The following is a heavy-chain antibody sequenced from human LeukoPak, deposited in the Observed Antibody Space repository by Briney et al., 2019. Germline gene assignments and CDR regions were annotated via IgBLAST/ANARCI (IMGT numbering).Heavy chain of an antibody. CDR2: MFHSGRT. Sequence: SQTLSLTCAVSGASISSAGYSWSWIRQPPGKGLEWIGYMFHSGRTYYNESLKSRVTISVDRSKNQFSLNLRSVTAADTAVYYCARDPHSYGSHIDYWGQGTLVTVSS. CDR3: ARDPHSYGSHIDY. J-gene: IGHJ4*02. V-gene: IGHV4-30-2*01. D-gene: IGHD5-18*01. CDR1: GASISSAGYS.